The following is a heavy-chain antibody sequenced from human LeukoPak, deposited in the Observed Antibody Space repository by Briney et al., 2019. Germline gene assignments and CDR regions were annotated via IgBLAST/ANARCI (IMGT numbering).Heavy chain of an antibody. CDR2: INAGNGNT. J-gene: IGHJ4*02. V-gene: IGHV1-3*01. CDR3: ARDGLLGRGYSSGWYTHPESYFDY. CDR1: GYTFTNYG. Sequence: ASVKVSCKASGYTFTNYGISWARQAPGQRLEWMGWINAGNGNTKYSQKFQGRVTITRDTSASTAYMELSSLRSEDTAVYYCARDGLLGRGYSSGWYTHPESYFDYWGQGTLVTVSS. D-gene: IGHD6-19*01.